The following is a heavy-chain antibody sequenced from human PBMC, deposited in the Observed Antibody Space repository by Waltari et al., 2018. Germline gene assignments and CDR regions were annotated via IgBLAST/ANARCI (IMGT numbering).Heavy chain of an antibody. CDR3: ARWGSPGDFDY. Sequence: QVQLQESGPGLVKPSETLSLTCTVSGASLSSYSWSWIRQPPGKGLEWIGYIYYSGSTNYNPSLKSRVTISVDTSKNQFSLKLSSVTAADTAVYYCARWGSPGDFDYWGQGTLVTVSS. CDR1: GASLSSYS. D-gene: IGHD3-16*01. CDR2: IYYSGST. V-gene: IGHV4-59*01. J-gene: IGHJ4*02.